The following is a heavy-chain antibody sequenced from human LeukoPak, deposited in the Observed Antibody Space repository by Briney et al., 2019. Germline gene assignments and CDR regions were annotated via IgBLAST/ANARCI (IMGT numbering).Heavy chain of an antibody. J-gene: IGHJ4*02. CDR2: ISSSSSYI. CDR3: ARDLGRAAVANFDY. D-gene: IGHD6-19*01. Sequence: GGSLRLSCAASGFTFSSYSMNWVRQAPGKGLEWVSSISSSSSYIYYADSVKGRFTISRDNAKDSLYLQMNSLRAEDTAVYYCARDLGRAAVANFDYWGQGTLVTVYS. V-gene: IGHV3-21*01. CDR1: GFTFSSYS.